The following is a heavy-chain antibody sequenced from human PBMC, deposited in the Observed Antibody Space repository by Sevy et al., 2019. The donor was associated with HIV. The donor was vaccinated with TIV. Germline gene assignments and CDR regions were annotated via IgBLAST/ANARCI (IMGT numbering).Heavy chain of an antibody. D-gene: IGHD1-26*01. Sequence: GGSLRLSCAASGFIFNSYGMSWVRQAPGKGMEWVSGISGSGGSIYYADSVKGRFTISRDNFKNTLYLQMNSLRAEDTAVYYCRGVGTTTNFDYXGQGTLVTVSS. J-gene: IGHJ4*02. V-gene: IGHV3-23*01. CDR1: GFIFNSYG. CDR3: RGVGTTTNFDY. CDR2: ISGSGGSI.